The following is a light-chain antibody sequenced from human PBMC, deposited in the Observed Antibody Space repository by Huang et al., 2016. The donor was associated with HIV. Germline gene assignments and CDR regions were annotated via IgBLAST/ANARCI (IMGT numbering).Light chain of an antibody. CDR2: DAS. J-gene: IGKJ4*01. CDR3: QQYDDLPLT. Sequence: DIQLTQSPSSLSAFVGDRVTSTCRASQDKVNYLNWYEQKPGKAPKRLIYDASNLDSGVPSSYSGSGSGTDFTVTITSLQPEDFATYFCQQYDDLPLTFGGGTKVDI. V-gene: IGKV1-33*01. CDR1: QDKVNY.